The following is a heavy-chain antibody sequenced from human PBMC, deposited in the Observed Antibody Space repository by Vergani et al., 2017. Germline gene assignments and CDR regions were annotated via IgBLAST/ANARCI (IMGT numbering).Heavy chain of an antibody. CDR1: GFTFDDYA. J-gene: IGHJ2*01. D-gene: IGHD3-10*01. V-gene: IGHV3-21*01. CDR3: AREAVRGDFDL. Sequence: EVQLVESGGGLVQPGRSLRLSCAASGFTFDDYAMHWVRQAPGKGLEWVSSISSSSSYIYYADPVKGRFTISRDNAKNSLYLQMNSLRAEDTAVYYCAREAVRGDFDLWGRGTLVTVSS. CDR2: ISSSSSYI.